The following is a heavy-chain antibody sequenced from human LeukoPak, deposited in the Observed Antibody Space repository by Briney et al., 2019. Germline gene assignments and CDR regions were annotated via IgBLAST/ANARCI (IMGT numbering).Heavy chain of an antibody. D-gene: IGHD3-10*01. CDR2: ISWNSGRI. CDR1: GFTFDNYA. V-gene: IGHV3-9*01. Sequence: PGGSLRLSCALSGFTFDNYAFHWVRQAPGKGLEWVSGISWNSGRIDYADSVKGRFIISRDNAKNSLYLQMNSLKAEDTALYFCAKGKPRGDYYGSGIYFYFDYWGQGALVTVSS. CDR3: AKGKPRGDYYGSGIYFYFDY. J-gene: IGHJ4*02.